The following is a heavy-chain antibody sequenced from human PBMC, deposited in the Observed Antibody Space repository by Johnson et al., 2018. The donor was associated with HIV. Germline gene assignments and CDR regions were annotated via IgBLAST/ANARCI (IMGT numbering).Heavy chain of an antibody. V-gene: IGHV3-66*01. CDR3: ARGGPVGVILDAYDI. Sequence: VQLVESGGGLVQPGGSLRLSCVASGFTVSSRFMSWVRQAPGKELEWVSFMYTGGSTDYADSVKGRFIMSRDNSKNILHLQMNSLRPDETAVYYCARGGPVGVILDAYDIWGQETKVTVSS. D-gene: IGHD3-3*01. CDR2: MYTGGST. CDR1: GFTVSSRF. J-gene: IGHJ3*02.